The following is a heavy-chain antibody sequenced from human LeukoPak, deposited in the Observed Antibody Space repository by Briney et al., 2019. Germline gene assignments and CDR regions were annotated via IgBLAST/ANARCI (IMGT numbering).Heavy chain of an antibody. D-gene: IGHD3-22*01. Sequence: SETLSLTCTVSGGSISSGDYYWSWIRQPPGKGLEWIGYIYYSGSTYYNPSLKSRVTISVDTSKNQFSLKLSSVTAAGTAVYYCARLTYDSTFDYWGQGTLVTVSS. J-gene: IGHJ4*02. CDR1: GGSISSGDYY. CDR3: ARLTYDSTFDY. CDR2: IYYSGST. V-gene: IGHV4-30-4*01.